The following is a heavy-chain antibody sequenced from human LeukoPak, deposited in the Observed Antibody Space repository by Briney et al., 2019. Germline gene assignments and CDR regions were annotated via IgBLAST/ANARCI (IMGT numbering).Heavy chain of an antibody. CDR2: ISYDGSNK. D-gene: IGHD3-10*01. J-gene: IGHJ4*02. V-gene: IGHV3-30*18. CDR3: AKDFGGFRERGSPRPGVDY. Sequence: GRSLRLSCAASGFTFSSYGMHWVRQARGKWLEWVAVISYDGSNKYYADSVKGRFTISRDNSKNTLYLQMNSLRAEDTAVYYCAKDFGGFRERGSPRPGVDYWGQGTLVTVSS. CDR1: GFTFSSYG.